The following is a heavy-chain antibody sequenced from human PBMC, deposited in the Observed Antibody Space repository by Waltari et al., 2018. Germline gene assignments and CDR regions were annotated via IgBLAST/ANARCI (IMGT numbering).Heavy chain of an antibody. V-gene: IGHV3-33*01. CDR2: IWYDGSNK. J-gene: IGHJ3*02. CDR1: GFTLTNHG. D-gene: IGHD3-3*01. CDR3: ARGDGGSGLGASDI. Sequence: QVQLVESGGGVVQSGRSLRLSCVGSGFTLTNHGRNWVRQAPGKGLGWVAVIWYDGSNKNYVDSVKGRFTISRDNSKNTMYLEMKRLRAEDTAVYFCARGDGGSGLGASDIWGQGTMVTVSS.